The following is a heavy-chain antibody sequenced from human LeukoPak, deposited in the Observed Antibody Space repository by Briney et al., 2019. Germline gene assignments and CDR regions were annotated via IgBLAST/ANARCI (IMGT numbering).Heavy chain of an antibody. Sequence: SETLSLTCTVSGGSISSYYWSWIRQPPGKGLEWIGYIYYSGSTNYNPSLKSRVTISVDTSKNQFSLKLSSVTAADTAVYYCARFSSGSGWLPFDYWGQGTLVTVSS. D-gene: IGHD6-19*01. CDR3: ARFSSGSGWLPFDY. V-gene: IGHV4-59*01. J-gene: IGHJ4*02. CDR2: IYYSGST. CDR1: GGSISSYY.